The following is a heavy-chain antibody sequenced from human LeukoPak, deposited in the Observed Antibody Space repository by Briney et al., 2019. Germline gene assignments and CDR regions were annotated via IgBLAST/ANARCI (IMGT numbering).Heavy chain of an antibody. CDR3: AKDIYDFWSGYGALDY. J-gene: IGHJ4*02. CDR1: GFTFDDYA. V-gene: IGHV3-9*01. CDR2: ISWHSGSI. Sequence: GGSLRLSCAASGFTFDDYAMRWVRHAPGKGLEWVSGISWHSGSIGYADSVKGRFTISRDNAKNSLYLQMNSLRAEDTALYYCAKDIYDFWSGYGALDYWGQGTLVTVSS. D-gene: IGHD3-3*01.